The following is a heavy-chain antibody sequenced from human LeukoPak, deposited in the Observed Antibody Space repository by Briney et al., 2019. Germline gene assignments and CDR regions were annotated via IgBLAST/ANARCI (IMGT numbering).Heavy chain of an antibody. CDR2: INPNSGGT. CDR3: AIMGVVVAHLGAFDI. V-gene: IGHV1-2*02. Sequence: ASVKVSCKASGYTFTGYYIHWVRQAPGQGLEWMGWINPNSGGTNYAQKFQGRVTMTRDTSISTAYMELSRLRSDDTAVYYCAIMGVVVAHLGAFDIWGQGTMVTVSS. D-gene: IGHD2-15*01. CDR1: GYTFTGYY. J-gene: IGHJ3*02.